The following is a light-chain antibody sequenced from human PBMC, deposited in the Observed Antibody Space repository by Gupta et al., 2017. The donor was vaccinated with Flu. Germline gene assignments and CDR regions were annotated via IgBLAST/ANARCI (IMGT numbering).Light chain of an antibody. V-gene: IGKV3-11*01. CDR2: DAS. J-gene: IGKJ5*01. Sequence: EIVLTQSPATLSLSPGESATLSCRASQSVSNYLVWYQQKPGQAPKLLIYDASNRATGIPARFSGSGSGTDFTLTISGLEPEDLAVYYCQQRSNWPLTFGHGTRLEIK. CDR3: QQRSNWPLT. CDR1: QSVSNY.